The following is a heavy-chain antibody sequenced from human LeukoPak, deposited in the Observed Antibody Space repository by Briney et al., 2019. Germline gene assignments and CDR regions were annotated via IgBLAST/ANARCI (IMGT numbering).Heavy chain of an antibody. V-gene: IGHV3-11*04. CDR1: GFTFSDYY. J-gene: IGHJ4*02. CDR3: ARDRVDIVASPFDY. D-gene: IGHD5-12*01. CDR2: ISSSGSTI. Sequence: GGSLRLSCAASGFTFSDYYMSWIRQAPGKGLEWVSYISSSGSTIYYADSVKGRFTISRDNAKNSLCLQMNSLRAEDTAVYYYARDRVDIVASPFDYWGQGTLVTVSS.